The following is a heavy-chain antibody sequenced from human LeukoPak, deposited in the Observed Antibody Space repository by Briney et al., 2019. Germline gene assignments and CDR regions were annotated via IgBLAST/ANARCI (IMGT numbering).Heavy chain of an antibody. CDR3: AKDITEEGSGSLP. D-gene: IGHD3-10*01. Sequence: PGRSLRLSCAASGFTFSSYGMHWVRQAPGKGLEWVVVISYDGSNKYYADSVKGRFTISRDNSKNTLYLQMNSLRAEDTAVYYCAKDITEEGSGSLPWGQGTLVTVSS. CDR1: GFTFSSYG. V-gene: IGHV3-30*18. J-gene: IGHJ5*02. CDR2: ISYDGSNK.